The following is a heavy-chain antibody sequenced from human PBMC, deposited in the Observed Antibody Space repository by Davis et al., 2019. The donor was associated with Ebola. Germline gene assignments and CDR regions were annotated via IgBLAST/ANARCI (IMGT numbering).Heavy chain of an antibody. CDR2: ISGSGGST. D-gene: IGHD2-2*02. V-gene: IGHV3-23*01. CDR3: AREACSSISCYTYYFDY. J-gene: IGHJ4*02. CDR1: GFTFSSYA. Sequence: GGSLRLSCAASGFTFSSYAMSWVRQAPGKGLEWVSAISGSGGSTYYADSVKGRFTISRDNAKNSLYLQMNSLRAEDTAVYYCAREACSSISCYTYYFDYWGQGTLVTVSS.